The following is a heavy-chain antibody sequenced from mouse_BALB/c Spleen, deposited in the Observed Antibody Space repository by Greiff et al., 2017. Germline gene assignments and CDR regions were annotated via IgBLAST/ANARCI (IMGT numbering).Heavy chain of an antibody. D-gene: IGHD2-2*01. J-gene: IGHJ2*01. CDR1: GYTFTSYW. CDR2: IDPSDSYT. CDR3: ARLGGYDLEN. V-gene: IGHV1-69*02. Sequence: VQLQQPGAELVKPGASVKLSCKASGYTFTSYWMHWVKQRPGQGLEWIGEIDPSDSYTNYNQKFKGKATLTVDKSSSTAYMQLSSLTSEDSAVYYCARLGGYDLENWGQGTTLTVSS.